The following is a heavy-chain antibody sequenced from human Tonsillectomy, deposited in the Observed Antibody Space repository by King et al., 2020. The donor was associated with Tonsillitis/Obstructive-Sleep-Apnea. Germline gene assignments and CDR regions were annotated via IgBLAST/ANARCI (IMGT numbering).Heavy chain of an antibody. D-gene: IGHD2/OR15-2a*01. J-gene: IGHJ4*02. Sequence: VTLQESGPALVKPTQTLTLTCTFSGFSLTKSGMCVSWIRQPPGKALEWLARIDWDDDKYYSTSLKTRLTISKDTSKNQVVLTMTNMDPVDTATYYCARIRSTSCLGDYWGQGTLVTVSS. CDR2: IDWDDDK. V-gene: IGHV2-70*11. CDR1: GFSLTKSGMC. CDR3: ARIRSTSCLGDY.